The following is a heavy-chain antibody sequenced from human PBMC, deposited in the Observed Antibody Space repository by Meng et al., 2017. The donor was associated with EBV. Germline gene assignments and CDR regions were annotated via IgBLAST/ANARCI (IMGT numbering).Heavy chain of an antibody. CDR2: IYWDDDK. CDR3: AHSRVGATEFDY. D-gene: IGHD1-26*01. V-gene: IGHV2-5*02. J-gene: IGHJ4*02. CDR1: GFSLSTSGVG. Sequence: QITLKEAGPQQVKPTQTLTLTCTFSGFSLSTSGVGVGWIRQPPGKALEWLALIYWDDDKRYSPSLKSRLTITKDTSKNQVVLTMTNMNPVDTATYYCAHSRVGATEFDYWGQGTLVTVSS.